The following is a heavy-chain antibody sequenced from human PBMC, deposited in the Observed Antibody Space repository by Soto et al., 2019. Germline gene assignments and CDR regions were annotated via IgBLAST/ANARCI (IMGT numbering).Heavy chain of an antibody. Sequence: EVQLVESGGALVQPGGSLRLSCAASGFTFDDYGMHWVRQAPGKGLEWVSAISWNSDIIDYGDSVRGRFTTSRDNARKFVYLQMNSLKVEDTALYYCAKAVVRGQKRWANYFDRWGQGTQVTVSS. CDR1: GFTFDDYG. J-gene: IGHJ4*02. V-gene: IGHV3-9*01. CDR2: ISWNSDII. CDR3: AKAVVRGQKRWANYFDR. D-gene: IGHD1-26*01.